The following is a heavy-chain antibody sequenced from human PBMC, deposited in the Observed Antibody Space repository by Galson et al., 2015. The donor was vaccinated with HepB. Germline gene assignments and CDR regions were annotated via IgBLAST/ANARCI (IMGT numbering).Heavy chain of an antibody. CDR3: CRDIMGGALDYCDY. Sequence: SLRLSCATSGLSFRNYSVHWVRQTPGKGLEWVAVTTPDETIKIYADTVRGRVIITRDKSRNTLYLQLNSLRDEDTGVYYCCRDIMGGALDYCDYWGQGTGVTVSS. D-gene: IGHD5-12*01. V-gene: IGHV3-30*01. CDR1: GLSFRNYS. J-gene: IGHJ4*02. CDR2: TTPDETIK.